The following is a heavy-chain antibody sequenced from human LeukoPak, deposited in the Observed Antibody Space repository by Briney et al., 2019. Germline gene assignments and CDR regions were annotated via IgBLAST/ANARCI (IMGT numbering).Heavy chain of an antibody. Sequence: SETLSLTCTVSGGSISNYYWSWIRQPPGKGLEWIGYIYYSGSTNYNPSLKSRVTISVDTSKNEFSLKLSSVTAADTAVYYCARMVYYYGSGSYLLFDYWGQGTLVTVSS. J-gene: IGHJ4*02. CDR2: IYYSGST. V-gene: IGHV4-59*01. CDR3: ARMVYYYGSGSYLLFDY. D-gene: IGHD3-10*01. CDR1: GGSISNYY.